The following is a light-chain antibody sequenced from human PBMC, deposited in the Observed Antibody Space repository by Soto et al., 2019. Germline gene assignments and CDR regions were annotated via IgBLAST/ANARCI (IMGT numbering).Light chain of an antibody. CDR3: LQDSNYTLT. V-gene: IGKV1-6*01. CDR1: QGIRND. CDR2: AAS. J-gene: IGKJ4*01. Sequence: AIQMTQSPSSLSASVGDRVTITCRASQGIRNDLGWYQQKPGKAPKLLIYAASSLQSGVPSRFSGSGSGTDFTLTTSSLQPEDFATYYCLQDSNYTLTFGGGTKVDIX.